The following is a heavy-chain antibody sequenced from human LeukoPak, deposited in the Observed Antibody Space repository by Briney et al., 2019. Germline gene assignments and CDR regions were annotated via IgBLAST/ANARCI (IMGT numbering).Heavy chain of an antibody. Sequence: SETLSLTCSVSGYSISSAYYWGWIRQPPGKGLEWIGTMYHSGSTNYNPSLKSRVTMSVDTSKNQFSLKLSSVTAADTAVYYCARDRGTWNDDGFDPWGQGTLVTVSS. CDR1: GYSISSAYY. V-gene: IGHV4-38-2*02. CDR2: MYHSGST. D-gene: IGHD1-1*01. J-gene: IGHJ5*02. CDR3: ARDRGTWNDDGFDP.